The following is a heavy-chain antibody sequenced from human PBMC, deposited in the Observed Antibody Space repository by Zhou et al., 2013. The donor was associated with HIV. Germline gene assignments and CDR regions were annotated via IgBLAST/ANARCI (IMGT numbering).Heavy chain of an antibody. CDR2: LDPDLREA. J-gene: IGHJ4*02. D-gene: IGHD2-15*01. CDR1: GYTLTDFG. V-gene: IGHV1-24*01. Sequence: QVQLMQSGGEVKRPGASVKVSCKASGYTLTDFGINWVRQTPGGGLEWMGRLDPDLREATYPQIFQGRVSMTGELSTDTAYMELSGLRSEDTAIYYCARGATLIAVAHNPLDYWGQGTLVTVSS. CDR3: ARGATLIAVAHNPLDY.